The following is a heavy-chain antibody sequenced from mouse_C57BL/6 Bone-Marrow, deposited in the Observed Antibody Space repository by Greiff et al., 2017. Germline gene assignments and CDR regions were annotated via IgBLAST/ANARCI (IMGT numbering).Heavy chain of an antibody. D-gene: IGHD1-1*01. Sequence: VQLQQSGPGLVQPSQSLSITCTVSGFSLTSYGVHWVRQSPGKGLEWLGVIWRGGSTDSNAAFMSRLRLTKDNSKSQVFFKMNSLQADDTAIYYCASDYCGSSYAMDYWGQGTSVTVSS. J-gene: IGHJ4*01. CDR1: GFSLTSYG. CDR2: IWRGGST. V-gene: IGHV2-5*01. CDR3: ASDYCGSSYAMDY.